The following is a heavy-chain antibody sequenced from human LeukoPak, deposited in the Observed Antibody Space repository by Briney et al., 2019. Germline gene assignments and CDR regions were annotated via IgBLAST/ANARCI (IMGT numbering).Heavy chain of an antibody. CDR2: VNPGGSVQ. J-gene: IGHJ1*01. Sequence: GGSLRLSCIASGVAIGSSWMSWVRQSPGKRLEWVANVNPGGSVQNYVDSVTGRFTISRDNAKNSLYLQMNNLRADDTAVYYCATTFPYCSEDNCALGGQGTLVTVSS. CDR1: GVAIGSSW. CDR3: ATTFPYCSEDNCAL. V-gene: IGHV3-7*01. D-gene: IGHD2-15*01.